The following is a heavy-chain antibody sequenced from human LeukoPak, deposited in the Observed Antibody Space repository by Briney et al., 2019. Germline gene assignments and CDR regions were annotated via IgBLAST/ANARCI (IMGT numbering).Heavy chain of an antibody. D-gene: IGHD2-15*01. CDR2: ISGSGGST. Sequence: GGSLRLSCAASGFTFSSYAMSWVRQAPGKGLEWVSAISGSGGSTYYADSVKGRFTISRDNSKNTLYLQVNSLRAEDTAVYYCAKEYCSGGSCYPGGFDPWGQGTLVTVSS. V-gene: IGHV3-23*01. CDR1: GFTFSSYA. CDR3: AKEYCSGGSCYPGGFDP. J-gene: IGHJ5*02.